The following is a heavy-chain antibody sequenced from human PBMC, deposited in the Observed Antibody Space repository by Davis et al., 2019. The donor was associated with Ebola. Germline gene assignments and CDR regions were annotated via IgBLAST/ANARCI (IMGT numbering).Heavy chain of an antibody. Sequence: HPQTPSLTCAISGDSVSSGGWNWIRPSPSRGLEWLGRTYYYSKWYNDYAASVRSRIAVNPDTSKNQFSLLLNSVTPEDTAIYYCARGWFRSGMDVWGQGTTITVSS. CDR3: ARGWFRSGMDV. D-gene: IGHD6-19*01. CDR2: TYYYSKWYN. J-gene: IGHJ6*02. V-gene: IGHV6-1*01. CDR1: GDSVSSGG.